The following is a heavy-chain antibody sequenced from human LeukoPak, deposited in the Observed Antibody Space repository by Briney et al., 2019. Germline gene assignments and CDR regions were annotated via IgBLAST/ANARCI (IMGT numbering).Heavy chain of an antibody. CDR2: ISYSGST. V-gene: IGHV4-59*08. CDR1: GGSISSYY. Sequence: SETLSLTCTVSGGSISSYYWSWIRQPPGKGLEWIGYISYSGSTKYSPSLKSRVTISVDTSKNQFSLKLSSVTAADTAVYYCARHQAGPELGLLFDYWGQGNLVTVSS. D-gene: IGHD1-14*01. J-gene: IGHJ4*02. CDR3: ARHQAGPELGLLFDY.